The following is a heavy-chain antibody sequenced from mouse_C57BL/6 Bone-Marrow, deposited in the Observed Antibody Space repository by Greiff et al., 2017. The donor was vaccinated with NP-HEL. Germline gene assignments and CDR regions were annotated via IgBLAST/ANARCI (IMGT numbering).Heavy chain of an antibody. Sequence: EVHLVESGGDLVKPGGSLKLSCAASGFTFSSYGMSWVRQTPDKRLEWVATISSGGSYTYYPDSVKGRFTISRDNAKNTLSLQMSSLKSEDTAMYYCARHYYSNYFDYWGQGTTLTVSS. CDR2: ISSGGSYT. V-gene: IGHV5-6*01. CDR1: GFTFSSYG. D-gene: IGHD2-5*01. CDR3: ARHYYSNYFDY. J-gene: IGHJ2*01.